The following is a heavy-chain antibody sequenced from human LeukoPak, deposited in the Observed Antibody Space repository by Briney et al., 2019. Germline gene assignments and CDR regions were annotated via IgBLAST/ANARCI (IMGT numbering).Heavy chain of an antibody. CDR1: GFTFSTYS. J-gene: IGHJ4*02. Sequence: GGSLRLSCAASGFTFSTYSMNWLRLAPGKGLEWVSSISPDSNYKYYVDSVKDRFTISRDNAKSSLCLQMNSLRAEDTAVYYCVRGGYRGFDYEYWGQGTLVTVSS. V-gene: IGHV3-21*01. CDR2: ISPDSNYK. D-gene: IGHD5-12*01. CDR3: VRGGYRGFDYEY.